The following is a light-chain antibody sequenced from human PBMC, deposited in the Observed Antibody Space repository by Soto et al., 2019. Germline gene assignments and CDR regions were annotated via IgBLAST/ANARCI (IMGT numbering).Light chain of an antibody. Sequence: EIVLTQSPGTLSLSPGERATLSCRATQSVRTTSLAWYQQRPGQPPRLLIYAVSSRATGIPDRFSGSGSGTDFILTISKLEPEDFAVYYCQQYGRSLMWTFGPGTKVEIK. CDR2: AVS. CDR3: QQYGRSLMWT. J-gene: IGKJ1*01. V-gene: IGKV3-20*01. CDR1: QSVRTTS.